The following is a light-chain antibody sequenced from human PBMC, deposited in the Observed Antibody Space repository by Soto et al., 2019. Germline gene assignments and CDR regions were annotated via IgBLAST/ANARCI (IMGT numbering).Light chain of an antibody. V-gene: IGKV3-20*01. Sequence: EFVLTQSPGTLSLFPGERATLSCRASQSVSSSFLAWYQQKPGQAPRILIYGASTRATGIPDRFSGSGSGTDFTLTISRLEPEDFAVYYCQQYGSSPPLTFGGGTKVEIK. CDR1: QSVSSSF. J-gene: IGKJ4*01. CDR3: QQYGSSPPLT. CDR2: GAS.